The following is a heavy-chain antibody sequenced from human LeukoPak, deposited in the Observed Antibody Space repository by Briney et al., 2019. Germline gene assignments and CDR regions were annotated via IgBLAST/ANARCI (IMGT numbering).Heavy chain of an antibody. CDR1: GFTFSSYA. V-gene: IGHV3-23*01. J-gene: IGHJ3*02. D-gene: IGHD3-10*01. Sequence: GGSLRLSCAASGFTFSSYAMSWVRQAPGKGLEWVSAISGSGGSTYYADSVKGRFTISRDNSKNTLYLQMNGLRAEDTAVYYCAKDFWFGELLIDAFDIWGQGTMVTVSS. CDR2: ISGSGGST. CDR3: AKDFWFGELLIDAFDI.